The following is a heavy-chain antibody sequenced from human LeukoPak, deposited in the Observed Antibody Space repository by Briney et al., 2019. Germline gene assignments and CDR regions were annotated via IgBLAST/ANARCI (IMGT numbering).Heavy chain of an antibody. D-gene: IGHD6-13*01. CDR1: GFTFSSYG. Sequence: GGSLRLSCAASGFTFSSYGMSWVRQAPGKGLEGVSAISGRGGSPYYADSVQGRFTISRDNSKNTLYLQMNSLRAEDTAIYYCERGVGSNWHYFDYWGQGTLVTVSS. CDR3: ERGVGSNWHYFDY. CDR2: ISGRGGSP. J-gene: IGHJ4*02. V-gene: IGHV3-23*01.